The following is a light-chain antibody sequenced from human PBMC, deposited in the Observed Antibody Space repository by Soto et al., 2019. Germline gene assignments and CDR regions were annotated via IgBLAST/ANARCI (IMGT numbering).Light chain of an antibody. CDR2: EVS. J-gene: IGLJ1*01. CDR1: GSDVGGYNY. Sequence: QSALTQPASVSGSPGQSITISCTGTGSDVGGYNYVSWYQQHPGKAPKLMIYEVSNRPSGVSNRFSGSKSGNTASLTISGLQAEDEADYYCSSYTSSSTLVFGTGTKVTVL. CDR3: SSYTSSSTLV. V-gene: IGLV2-14*01.